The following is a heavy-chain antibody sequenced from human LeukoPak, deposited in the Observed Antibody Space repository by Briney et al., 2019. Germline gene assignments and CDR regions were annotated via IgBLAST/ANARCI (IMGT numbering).Heavy chain of an antibody. CDR3: AKCNRYYYDSSGYSAADY. V-gene: IGHV3-23*01. D-gene: IGHD3-22*01. CDR2: ISTTGGST. Sequence: GGSLRLSCAASGFTFSSYAMTWVRQAPGKGLEWVSGISTTGGSTYYTDSVKGRFAISRDNSKNTVYLQMNGLRADDTAVYYCAKCNRYYYDSSGYSAADYWGQGTLVTVSS. J-gene: IGHJ4*02. CDR1: GFTFSSYA.